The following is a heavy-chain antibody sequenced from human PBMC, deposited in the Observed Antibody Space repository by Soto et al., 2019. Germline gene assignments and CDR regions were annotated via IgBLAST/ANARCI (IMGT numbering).Heavy chain of an antibody. CDR3: ARHGEYSSSETYDYYYYYYMDV. J-gene: IGHJ6*03. CDR1: GGSISSSSYY. CDR2: IYYSGST. V-gene: IGHV4-39*01. Sequence: SETLSLTCTVSGGSISSSSYYWGWIRQPPGKGLEWIGSIYYSGSTYYNPSLKSRVTISVDTSKNQFSLKLSSVTAADTAVYYCARHGEYSSSETYDYYYYYYMDVWGKGTTVTVSS. D-gene: IGHD6-6*01.